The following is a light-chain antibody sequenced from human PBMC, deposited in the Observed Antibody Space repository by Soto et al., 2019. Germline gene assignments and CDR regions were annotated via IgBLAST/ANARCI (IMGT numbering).Light chain of an antibody. J-gene: IGLJ2*01. CDR1: RLNIGSNY. CDR2: RND. CDR3: AAWDDSLSAVV. V-gene: IGLV1-47*01. Sequence: QSVLTQPPSASGTPGPRVTNPCSGNRLNIGSNYVYWYQQLPGSAPKLLIYRNDQRPSGVPDRFSGSKSGTSASLAISGLRSEDEADYYCAAWDDSLSAVVFGGGTKLTVL.